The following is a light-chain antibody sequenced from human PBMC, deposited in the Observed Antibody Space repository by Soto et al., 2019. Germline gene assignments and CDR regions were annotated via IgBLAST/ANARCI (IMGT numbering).Light chain of an antibody. CDR2: GAS. J-gene: IGKJ1*01. V-gene: IGKV3-15*01. CDR3: KHYNNCPAWT. Sequence: EIVMTQSPATLSVSPGERATLSCRASQSVSSNVAWYQQKPGQAPRLLIYGASTRATGIPARFSGSGSGTEFTLTISSLQSKDFAVYYGKHYNNCPAWTFGHGTKVEIK. CDR1: QSVSSN.